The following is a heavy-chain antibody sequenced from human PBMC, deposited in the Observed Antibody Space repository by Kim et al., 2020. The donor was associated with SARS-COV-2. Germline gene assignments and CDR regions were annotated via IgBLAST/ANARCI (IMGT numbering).Heavy chain of an antibody. Sequence: SETLSLTCAVSGGSISSSNWWSWVRQPPGKGLEWIGEIYHSGSTNYNPSLKSRVTISVDKSKNQFSLKLSSVTAADTAVYYCAREGEGYCSSTSCYGEGAFDIWGQGTMVTVSS. CDR1: GGSISSSNW. V-gene: IGHV4-4*02. CDR3: AREGEGYCSSTSCYGEGAFDI. CDR2: IYHSGST. D-gene: IGHD2-2*01. J-gene: IGHJ3*02.